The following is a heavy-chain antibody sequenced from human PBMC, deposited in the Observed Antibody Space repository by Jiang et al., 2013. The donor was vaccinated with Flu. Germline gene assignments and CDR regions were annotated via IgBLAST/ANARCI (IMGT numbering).Heavy chain of an antibody. D-gene: IGHD5-18*01. J-gene: IGHJ4*02. CDR3: ARDPARSYGYGGFDY. V-gene: IGHV1-3*01. Sequence: QGRVTITRDTSATTAYMELRSLTSEDTAVYYCARDPARSYGYGGFDYWGQGTLVTVSS.